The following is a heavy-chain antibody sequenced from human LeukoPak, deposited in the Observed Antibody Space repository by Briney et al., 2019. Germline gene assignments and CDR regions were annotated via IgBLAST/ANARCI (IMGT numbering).Heavy chain of an antibody. J-gene: IGHJ6*03. CDR2: INTNTGNP. CDR1: GYTFTSYA. V-gene: IGHV7-4-1*02. Sequence: ASVKVSCKASGYTFTSYAMNWVRQAPGQGLEWMGWINTNTGNPTNAQGFTGRFVFSLDTSVSTAYLQISSLKAEDTAVYYCARGTVGYCSSTSCYFGLRYYYYYMDVWGKGTTVTVSS. CDR3: ARGTVGYCSSTSCYFGLRYYYYYMDV. D-gene: IGHD2-2*03.